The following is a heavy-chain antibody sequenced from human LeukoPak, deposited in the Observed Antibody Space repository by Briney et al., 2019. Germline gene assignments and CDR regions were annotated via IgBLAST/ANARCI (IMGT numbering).Heavy chain of an antibody. V-gene: IGHV1-46*01. CDR3: ARASTHRYNWKSGQLNDAFDI. J-gene: IGHJ3*02. Sequence: ASVKVSCKASGYTFTSYYMHWVRQAPGQGLEWMGIINPSGGNTKYAQKLQGRVTMTTDTSTSTAYMELRSLRSDDTAVYYCARASTHRYNWKSGQLNDAFDIWGQGTMVTVSS. CDR1: GYTFTSYY. CDR2: INPSGGNT. D-gene: IGHD1-20*01.